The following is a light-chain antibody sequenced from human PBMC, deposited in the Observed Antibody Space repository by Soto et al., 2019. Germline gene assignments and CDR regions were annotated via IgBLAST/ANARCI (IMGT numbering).Light chain of an antibody. CDR2: GAS. V-gene: IGKV3D-15*01. J-gene: IGKJ5*01. CDR1: QGVTTL. CDR3: QQYNNWPIT. Sequence: EVVLTQSPATLSLSPGERVTLSCRAGQGVTTLLAWYQQKSGQSPRLLIYGASNRATGIPDRFSGSGSGTDFTLTISSLQSEDFEVYYCQQYNNWPITFGQGTRLEIK.